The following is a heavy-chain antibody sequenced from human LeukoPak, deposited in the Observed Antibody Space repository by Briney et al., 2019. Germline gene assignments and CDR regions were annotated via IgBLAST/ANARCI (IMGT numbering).Heavy chain of an antibody. CDR3: AKVYYYDSSGYSDAFDI. Sequence: GGSLTLSCAASGFTFSSYGMHWVRQAPGKGLEWVAVISYDGSNKYYADSVKGRFAISRDNSKNTLYLQMNSLRAEDTDVYYCAKVYYYDSSGYSDAFDIWGQGTMVTVSS. CDR2: ISYDGSNK. V-gene: IGHV3-30*18. CDR1: GFTFSSYG. J-gene: IGHJ3*02. D-gene: IGHD3-22*01.